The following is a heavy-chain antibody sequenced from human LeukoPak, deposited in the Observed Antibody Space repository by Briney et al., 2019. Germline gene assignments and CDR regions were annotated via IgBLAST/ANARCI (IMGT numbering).Heavy chain of an antibody. J-gene: IGHJ4*02. CDR1: GYTFTSYA. CDR2: INAGNGNT. D-gene: IGHD6-19*01. CDR3: AASRGWRYFDY. V-gene: IGHV1-3*01. Sequence: ASVKVSCKASGYTFTSYAMHWVRQAPGQRLEWMGWINAGNGNTKYSQKFQGRVTITRDTSASTAYMKLSSLRSEDTAVYYCAASRGWRYFDYWGQGTLVTVSS.